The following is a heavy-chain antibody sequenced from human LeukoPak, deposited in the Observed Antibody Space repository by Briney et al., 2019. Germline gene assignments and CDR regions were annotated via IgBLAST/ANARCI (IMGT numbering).Heavy chain of an antibody. CDR3: TTAADNYDFWSVNRMDIRRFDY. CDR2: IKSKTDGGTT. CDR1: GFTFSNAW. Sequence: GGSLRLSCAASGFTFSNAWMSWVRQAPGKGLEWVGRIKSKTDGGTTDYAALVKGRFTISRDDSKNTLYLQMNSLKTEDTAVYYCTTAADNYDFWSVNRMDIRRFDYWGQGTLVTVSS. V-gene: IGHV3-15*01. J-gene: IGHJ4*02. D-gene: IGHD3-3*01.